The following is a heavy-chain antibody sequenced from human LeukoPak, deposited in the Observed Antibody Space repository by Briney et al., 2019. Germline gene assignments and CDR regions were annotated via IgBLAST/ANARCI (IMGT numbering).Heavy chain of an antibody. CDR1: GFTFSSYS. J-gene: IGHJ4*02. D-gene: IGHD5-12*01. Sequence: GGSLRLSCAASGFTFSSYSMNWVRQAPGKGLEWVSAVRGSGTDTYHADSVKGRFTISRDNSKNTLYLQMNSLRAEDTAIYYCAKTSRANSAYDSPFDYWGQGTLVTVSS. CDR3: AKTSRANSAYDSPFDY. V-gene: IGHV3-23*01. CDR2: VRGSGTDT.